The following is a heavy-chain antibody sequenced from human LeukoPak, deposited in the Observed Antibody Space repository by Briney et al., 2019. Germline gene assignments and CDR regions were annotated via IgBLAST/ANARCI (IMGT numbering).Heavy chain of an antibody. CDR2: IKQDGSEK. D-gene: IGHD3-22*01. CDR3: ARESMMNYDSSGYYFDY. CDR1: GFTFSSYW. V-gene: IGHV3-7*01. J-gene: IGHJ4*02. Sequence: GGSLRLSCAASGFTFSSYWMSWVRQAPGKGLEWVANIKQDGSEKYYVDSVKGRFTISRDNSKNMIYLEMNSLRAEDTAVYYCARESMMNYDSSGYYFDYWGQGTLVTVSS.